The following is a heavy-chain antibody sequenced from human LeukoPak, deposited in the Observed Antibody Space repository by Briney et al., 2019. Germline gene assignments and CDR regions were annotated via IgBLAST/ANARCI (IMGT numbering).Heavy chain of an antibody. CDR3: ARDTVTTYYYYMDV. CDR2: IYYSGST. CDR1: GGSISSYY. V-gene: IGHV4-59*01. Sequence: SETLSLTCTVSGGSISSYYWSWIRQPPGKGLEWIGYIYYSGSTNYNPSRKSRVTISVDTSKNQFSLKLSSVTAADTAVYYCARDTVTTYYYYMDVWGKGTTVTVSS. D-gene: IGHD4-11*01. J-gene: IGHJ6*03.